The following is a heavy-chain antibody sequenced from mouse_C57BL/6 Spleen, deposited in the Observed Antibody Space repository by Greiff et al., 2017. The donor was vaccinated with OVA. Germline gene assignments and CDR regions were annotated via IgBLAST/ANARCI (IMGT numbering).Heavy chain of an antibody. J-gene: IGHJ4*01. CDR1: GYTFTGYT. CDR2: FYPGSGSI. Sequence: VQLQQSGAELVKPGASVKLSCKASGYTFTGYTIHWVKQRSGQGLEWIGWFYPGSGSIKYNEKFKDKATLTADKSSSTVYMELSRLTSEDSAVYFGARHEDDWDGADDYAMDYWGQGTSVTVSS. CDR3: ARHEDDWDGADDYAMDY. V-gene: IGHV1-62-2*01. D-gene: IGHD4-1*01.